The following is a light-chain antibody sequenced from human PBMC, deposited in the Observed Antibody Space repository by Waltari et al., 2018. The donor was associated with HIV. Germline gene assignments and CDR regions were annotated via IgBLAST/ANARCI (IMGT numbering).Light chain of an antibody. CDR1: NIGSKT. Sequence: SYVMTQSPSVSVAPGQTARITCGGYNIGSKTVHWYQQKPGQAPVLVVYDDSIRPSGIPERFSGSNSGNTATLTISRVEAGDEADYYCQVWETIGDHRVFGGGTTLTVL. V-gene: IGLV3-21*02. CDR3: QVWETIGDHRV. J-gene: IGLJ3*02. CDR2: DDS.